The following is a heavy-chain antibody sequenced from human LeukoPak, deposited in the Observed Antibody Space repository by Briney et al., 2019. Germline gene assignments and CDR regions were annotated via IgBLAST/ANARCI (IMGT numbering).Heavy chain of an antibody. CDR1: GGSISSYY. CDR3: ARGLTGTDAFDI. Sequence: SETLSLTCTVSGGSISSYYWSWIRQPPGKGLEWIGHIYYSGSTNYNPSLKSRVTISVDTSKNQFSLKLSSVTAADTAVYYCARGLTGTDAFDIWGQGTMVTVSS. V-gene: IGHV4-59*01. CDR2: IYYSGST. D-gene: IGHD1-20*01. J-gene: IGHJ3*02.